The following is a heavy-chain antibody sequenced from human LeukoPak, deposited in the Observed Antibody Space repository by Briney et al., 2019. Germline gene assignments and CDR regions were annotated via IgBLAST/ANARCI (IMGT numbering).Heavy chain of an antibody. CDR2: INPNSGGT. CDR3: ARGWYCGRYLDY. CDR1: GYTFTGFY. J-gene: IGHJ4*02. V-gene: IGHV1-2*02. Sequence: ASVKVSCKTSGYTFTGFYLHWVRQAPGHGLEWLGWINPNSGGTHSAQKFQGRVTMTRDTSISTAYMDLSRLSSDDTAVYYCARGWYCGRYLDYWGQGTLVTVSS. D-gene: IGHD1-26*01.